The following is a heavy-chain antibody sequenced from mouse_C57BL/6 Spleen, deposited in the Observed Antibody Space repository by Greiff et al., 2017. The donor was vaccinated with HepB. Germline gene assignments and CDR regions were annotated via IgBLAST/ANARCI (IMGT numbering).Heavy chain of an antibody. D-gene: IGHD2-3*01. CDR2: IYTGDGDT. J-gene: IGHJ1*03. V-gene: IGHV1-82*01. CDR1: GYAFSSSW. CDR3: ARTNDGYYWWYFDV. Sequence: QVQLKESGPELVKPGASVKISCKASGYAFSSSWMNWVKQRPGKGLEWIGRIYTGDGDTNYNGKFKGKATLTADKSSSTAYMQLSSLTSEDSAVYFCARTNDGYYWWYFDVWGTGTTVTVSS.